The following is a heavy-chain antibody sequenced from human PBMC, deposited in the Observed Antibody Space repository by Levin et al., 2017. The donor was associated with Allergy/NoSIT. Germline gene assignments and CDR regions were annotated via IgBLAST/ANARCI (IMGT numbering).Heavy chain of an antibody. CDR2: IRSKANSYAT. CDR1: GFTFSGSA. CDR3: TRRAYGDYAYYYYYMDV. D-gene: IGHD4-17*01. V-gene: IGHV3-73*01. J-gene: IGHJ6*03. Sequence: LSLTCAASGFTFSGSAMHWVRQASGKGLEWVGRIRSKANSYATAYAASVKGRFTISRDDSKNTAYLQMNSLKTEDTAVYYCTRRAYGDYAYYYYYMDVWGKGTTVTVSS.